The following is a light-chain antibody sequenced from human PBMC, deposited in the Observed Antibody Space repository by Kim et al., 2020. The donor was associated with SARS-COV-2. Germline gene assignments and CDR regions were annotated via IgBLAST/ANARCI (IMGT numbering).Light chain of an antibody. J-gene: IGLJ1*01. CDR1: SSNIGAGYD. V-gene: IGLV1-40*01. CDR3: QSYDSSRIGCV. CDR2: GNS. Sequence: QSVLTQPPSVSGAPGQRVTISCTGSSSNIGAGYDVHWYQQLPGTAPKLLIYGNSNRPSGVPDPFSGSKSGTTASLAITGLQAEDEADYYCQSYDSSRIGCVFGAGTKLTVL.